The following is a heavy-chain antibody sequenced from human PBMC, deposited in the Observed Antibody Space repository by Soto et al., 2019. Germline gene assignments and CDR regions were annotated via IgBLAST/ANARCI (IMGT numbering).Heavy chain of an antibody. CDR2: ISTTSFTI. D-gene: IGHD2-15*01. CDR1: GFSFSTYN. Sequence: EVRLMESGGGLVQPGGSLRLSCADSGFSFSTYNMDWVRQAPGKGPEWIAYISTTSFTIYYADSVKGRFTISRDNDRNSLYLEMNSLRDEDTAVYYCARDRCYDGTCYSASDSWGQGTLVTVSS. V-gene: IGHV3-48*02. J-gene: IGHJ5*01. CDR3: ARDRCYDGTCYSASDS.